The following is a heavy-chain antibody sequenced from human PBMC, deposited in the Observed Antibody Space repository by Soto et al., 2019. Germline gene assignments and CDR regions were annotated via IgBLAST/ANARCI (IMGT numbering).Heavy chain of an antibody. D-gene: IGHD1-1*01. CDR2: IWYDGSNK. V-gene: IGHV3-33*01. J-gene: IGHJ6*02. CDR1: GFTFSSYG. CDR3: ARDQDGTLFRNYYYGFDV. Sequence: QVQLVESGGGVVQPGRSLRLSCAASGFTFSSYGMHWVRQAPGKGLEWVSLIWYDGSNKYYADSVKGRFTISRDNSKNTLYLQKDSLSAVDTAVYYCARDQDGTLFRNYYYGFDVWGHGTMVTVSS.